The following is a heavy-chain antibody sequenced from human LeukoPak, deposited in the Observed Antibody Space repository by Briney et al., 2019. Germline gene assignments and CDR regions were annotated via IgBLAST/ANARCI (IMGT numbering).Heavy chain of an antibody. J-gene: IGHJ4*02. D-gene: IGHD3-22*01. V-gene: IGHV1-2*02. Sequence: GASMKVSCNTSGYTFTDYYIQWVRQAPGQGLEWMGWINPKSGVTNYAQNFQDRVTLTSDTSISTAYMDLSGLTSGDTAVYYCARALGNYYDSTVYQAYWGQGHLVTVSS. CDR3: ARALGNYYDSTVYQAY. CDR2: INPKSGVT. CDR1: GYTFTDYY.